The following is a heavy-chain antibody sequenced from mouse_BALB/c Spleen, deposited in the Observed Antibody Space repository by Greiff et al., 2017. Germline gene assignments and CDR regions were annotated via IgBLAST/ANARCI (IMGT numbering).Heavy chain of an antibody. V-gene: IGHV2-9*02. CDR2: IWAGGST. D-gene: IGHD1-1*01. Sequence: VQLQQSGPGLVAPSQCLSITCTVSGFSLTSYGVHWVRQPPGKGLEWLGIIWAGGSTNYNSALMSRLSISNDNSKSQVILKMNSLQTDDTAMYYCAREWYYGSTFAYWGQGTLVTVSA. J-gene: IGHJ3*01. CDR1: GFSLTSYG. CDR3: AREWYYGSTFAY.